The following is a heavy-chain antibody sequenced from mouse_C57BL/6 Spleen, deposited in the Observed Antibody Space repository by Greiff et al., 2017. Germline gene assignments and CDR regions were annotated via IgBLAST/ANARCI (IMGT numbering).Heavy chain of an antibody. CDR3: ASGYGSSFPYWYFGV. D-gene: IGHD1-1*01. Sequence: QVQLQQPGAELVRPGSSVKLSCKASGYTFTSYWMHWVKQRPIQGLEWIGNIDPSDSETHYNQKFKDKATLTVDKSSSTAYMQLSSLTSEDSAVYYCASGYGSSFPYWYFGVWGTGATVTVSS. V-gene: IGHV1-52*01. CDR2: IDPSDSET. J-gene: IGHJ1*03. CDR1: GYTFTSYW.